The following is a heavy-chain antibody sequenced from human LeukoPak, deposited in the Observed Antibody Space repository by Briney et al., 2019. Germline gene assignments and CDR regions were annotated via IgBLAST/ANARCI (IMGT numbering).Heavy chain of an antibody. CDR1: GYTLTELS. V-gene: IGHV1-24*01. J-gene: IGHJ4*02. CDR2: FGPEDGET. D-gene: IGHD2-2*01. CDR3: ATVLGGRGYCSSTSCYPSFDY. Sequence: ASVKVSCKVSGYTLTELSMHWVRQAPGKGLEWMGGFGPEDGETIYAQKFQGRVTMTEDTSTDTAYMELSSLRSEDTAVYYCATVLGGRGYCSSTSCYPSFDYWGQGTLVTVSS.